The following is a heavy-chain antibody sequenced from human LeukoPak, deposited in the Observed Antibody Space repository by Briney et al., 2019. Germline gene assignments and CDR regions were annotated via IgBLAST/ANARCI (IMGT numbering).Heavy chain of an antibody. Sequence: GGSLRLSCAASGFTFSNAWMSWVRQAPGKGLEWVGRIKSKTDGGTTDYAAPVKGRFTISRDDSKNTLYLQMNSLKTEDTAVYYCTTGVDMITFGGVIVFDPWGQGTLVTVSS. CDR2: IKSKTDGGTT. CDR3: TTGVDMITFGGVIVFDP. D-gene: IGHD3-16*02. V-gene: IGHV3-15*01. J-gene: IGHJ5*02. CDR1: GFTFSNAW.